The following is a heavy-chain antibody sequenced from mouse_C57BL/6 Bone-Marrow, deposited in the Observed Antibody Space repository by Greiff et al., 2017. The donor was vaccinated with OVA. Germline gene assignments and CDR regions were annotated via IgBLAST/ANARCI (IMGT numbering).Heavy chain of an antibody. CDR1: GYTFTDYN. V-gene: IGHV1-22*01. J-gene: IGHJ3*01. Sequence: EVMLVESGPELVKPGASVKMSCKASGYTFTDYNMHWVKQSHGKSLEWIGYINPNNGGTSYNQKFKGKATLTVNKSSSTAYMELRSLTSEDSAVYYCARGGCYGCSYWFAYWGQGTLVTVSA. CDR2: INPNNGGT. D-gene: IGHD1-1*01. CDR3: ARGGCYGCSYWFAY.